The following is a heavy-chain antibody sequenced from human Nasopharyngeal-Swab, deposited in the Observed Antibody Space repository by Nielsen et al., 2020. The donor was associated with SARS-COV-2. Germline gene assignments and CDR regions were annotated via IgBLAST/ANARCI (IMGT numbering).Heavy chain of an antibody. CDR3: ARDSPDEQYPRATDY. Sequence: ASVKVSCKASGYTFTNYGLSWVRQAPGQGLEWMGWISAYNGNTKYAEKLQGRVTMTTDTSTSTAYMELRSLRSDDTAVYYWARDSPDEQYPRATDYWGQGTLLTVSS. V-gene: IGHV1-18*01. D-gene: IGHD2-2*01. CDR2: ISAYNGNT. CDR1: GYTFTNYG. J-gene: IGHJ4*02.